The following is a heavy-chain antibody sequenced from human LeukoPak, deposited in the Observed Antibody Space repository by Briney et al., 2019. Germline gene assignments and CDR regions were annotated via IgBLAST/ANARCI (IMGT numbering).Heavy chain of an antibody. CDR3: VRDRGSGGYYMDR. V-gene: IGHV3-23*01. Sequence: VGSPSPSRAVSGITLSAYAMSWVRRAPGKGREGVSVSNSYGGTTLYADSLRGRFTISRDNYKNAVSQQMNSLRADDTAVYFCVRDRGSGGYYMDRWGQGALVTVSS. D-gene: IGHD6-19*01. CDR2: SNSYGGTT. J-gene: IGHJ4*02. CDR1: GITLSAYA.